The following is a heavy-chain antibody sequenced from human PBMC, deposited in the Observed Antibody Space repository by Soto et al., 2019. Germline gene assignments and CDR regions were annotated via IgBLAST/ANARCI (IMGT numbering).Heavy chain of an antibody. V-gene: IGHV3-74*01. CDR2: IKTDGSTT. CDR1: GFTFSNYW. J-gene: IGHJ6*02. D-gene: IGHD3-10*01. Sequence: GGSLRLSCAASGFTFSNYWMHWVRQAPGKGLVWVSRIKTDGSTTNYADSVKGRFTISRDNLKNTLYLHMNSLRAEDTAVYYCARDLYYYGSGTEGGYYYGMDVWGQGTSVTVSS. CDR3: ARDLYYYGSGTEGGYYYGMDV.